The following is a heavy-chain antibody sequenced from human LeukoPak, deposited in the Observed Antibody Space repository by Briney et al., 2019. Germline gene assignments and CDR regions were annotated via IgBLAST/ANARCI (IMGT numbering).Heavy chain of an antibody. J-gene: IGHJ6*04. Sequence: ASVKVSCKASGYTFTSCGISWVRQAPGQGLEWMGWISAYNGNTNYAQKLQGRVTMTTDTSTSTAYMELRSLRSDDTAVYYCARGVVRGVTSYYYYGMDVWGKGTTVTVSS. D-gene: IGHD3-10*01. V-gene: IGHV1-18*04. CDR2: ISAYNGNT. CDR1: GYTFTSCG. CDR3: ARGVVRGVTSYYYYGMDV.